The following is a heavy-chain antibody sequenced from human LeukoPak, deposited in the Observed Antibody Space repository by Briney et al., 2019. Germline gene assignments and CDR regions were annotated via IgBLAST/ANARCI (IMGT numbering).Heavy chain of an antibody. CDR1: GYTFRRNG. J-gene: IGHJ6*03. Sequence: PGGSLRLSCAASGYTFRRNGMHWVRQAPGKGLEWVAVIWYDGSKKYYGDSVKGRFTISRDNSKNTLYLEMNSLRPEDTAVYYCAKGSNGATVSIFAPSRSRDYHYMDVWGKGTTVTVS. CDR2: IWYDGSKK. CDR3: AKGSNGATVSIFAPSRSRDYHYMDV. V-gene: IGHV3-30*02. D-gene: IGHD4-11*01.